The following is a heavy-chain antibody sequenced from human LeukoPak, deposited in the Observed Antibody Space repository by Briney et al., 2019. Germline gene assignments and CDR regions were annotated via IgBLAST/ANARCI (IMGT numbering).Heavy chain of an antibody. CDR3: ARRGSGWYFAFDI. V-gene: IGHV4-59*08. Sequence: SETLSLTCTVSGGSLSSYYWSWIRQPPGKGLEWIGYIYYSGSTNYNPSLKSRVTISVDTSKNQFSLKLSSVTAADTAVYYCARRGSGWYFAFDIWGQGTMVTVSS. CDR1: GGSLSSYY. J-gene: IGHJ3*02. D-gene: IGHD6-19*01. CDR2: IYYSGST.